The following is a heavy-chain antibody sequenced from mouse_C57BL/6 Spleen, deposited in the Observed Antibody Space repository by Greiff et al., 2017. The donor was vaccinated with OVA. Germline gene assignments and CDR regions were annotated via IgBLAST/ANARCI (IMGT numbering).Heavy chain of an antibody. CDR3: ARDYDYERWDY. D-gene: IGHD2-4*01. CDR2: ISYDGSN. CDR1: GYSITSGYY. Sequence: DVQLQESGPGLVKPSQSLSLTCSVTGYSITSGYYWNWIRQFPGNKLEWMGYISYDGSNNYNPSLKNRISITRDTSKNQFFLKLNSVTTEDTATYYCARDYDYERWDYWGQGTTLTVSS. V-gene: IGHV3-6*01. J-gene: IGHJ2*01.